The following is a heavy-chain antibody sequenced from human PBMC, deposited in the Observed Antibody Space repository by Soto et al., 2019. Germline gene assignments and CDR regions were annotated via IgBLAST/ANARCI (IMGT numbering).Heavy chain of an antibody. D-gene: IGHD3-22*01. V-gene: IGHV3-15*07. CDR2: IKSKTDGGTT. CDR1: SVSNAW. CDR3: TTDLTNYYDSSVYRY. Sequence: SVSNAWMNWVRQAPGKGLEWVGRIKSKTDGGTTDYAAPVKGRFTISRADSKNTLYLQMNSLKTEDTAVYYCTTDLTNYYDSSVYRYWGQGTLVTVSS. J-gene: IGHJ4*02.